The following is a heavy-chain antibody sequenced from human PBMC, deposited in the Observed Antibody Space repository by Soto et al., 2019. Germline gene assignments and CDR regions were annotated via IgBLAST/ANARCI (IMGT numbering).Heavy chain of an antibody. CDR1: GFTFSNYW. CDR2: IEPDAGGT. Sequence: GGSLRLSCAASGFTFSNYWMNWVRQAPGKGLEWVATIEPDAGGTYYVDSVKGRFTISRDDAKNSLFLQMNGLSADDSATYYCARQILAIGSLWGQGALVTVCS. V-gene: IGHV3-7*04. J-gene: IGHJ1*01. CDR3: ARQILAIGSL. D-gene: IGHD3-3*02.